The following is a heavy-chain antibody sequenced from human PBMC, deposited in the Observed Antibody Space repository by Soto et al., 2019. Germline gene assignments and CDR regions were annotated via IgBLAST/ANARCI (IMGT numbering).Heavy chain of an antibody. V-gene: IGHV3-15*01. D-gene: IGHD3-9*01. CDR1: GFTFSNAW. CDR2: IKSKTDGGTT. Sequence: EVQLVESGGGLVKPGGSLRLSCAASGFTFSNAWMSWVRQAPGKGLEWVGRIKSKTDGGTTDYAAPVKGRFTISRDESKNTLYLQMNSLKTEDTDVYYCTTGLRDILTGQNDYWGQGTLVTVSS. J-gene: IGHJ4*02. CDR3: TTGLRDILTGQNDY.